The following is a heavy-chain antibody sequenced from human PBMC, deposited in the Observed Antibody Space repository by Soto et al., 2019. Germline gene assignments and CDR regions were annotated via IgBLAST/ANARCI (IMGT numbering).Heavy chain of an antibody. CDR2: ITGTASST. CDR3: AKNTPRYYYYMDV. CDR1: GFTFSSYA. J-gene: IGHJ6*03. V-gene: IGHV3-23*01. Sequence: GGSLRLSCAASGFTFSSYAMSWVRQAPGKGLEWVSAITGTASSTYYADSVKGRFTISRDNSKNTLYLQINSLRAEDTAIYYCAKNTPRYYYYMDVWGKGTTVTVSS.